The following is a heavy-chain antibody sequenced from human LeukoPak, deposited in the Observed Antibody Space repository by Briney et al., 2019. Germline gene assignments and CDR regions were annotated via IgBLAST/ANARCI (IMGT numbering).Heavy chain of an antibody. Sequence: SETLSLTCTVAGGSISSDYWSWIRQPPGKGLEWIGYIYYSGSTNYNPSLKSRVTISVDTSKNQFSLKLSSVTAADTAVYYCARAGYCSGGSCYSGMDFDYWGQGTLVTVSS. CDR3: ARAGYCSGGSCYSGMDFDY. V-gene: IGHV4-59*01. J-gene: IGHJ4*02. D-gene: IGHD2-15*01. CDR1: GGSISSDY. CDR2: IYYSGST.